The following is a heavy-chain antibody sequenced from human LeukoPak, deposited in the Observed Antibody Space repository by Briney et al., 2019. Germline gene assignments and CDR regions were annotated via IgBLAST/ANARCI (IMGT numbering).Heavy chain of an antibody. V-gene: IGHV3-7*01. Sequence: GGSLRLSCAATGFNFNTYWMSWVRQAPGKGLGWVANMRQDGSEKYYLASLNGRFTISRDNAKNSLYLQMNSLTAEDTALYFCARDRDPRHNYFGYWGQGTLVTVSS. CDR2: MRQDGSEK. CDR3: ARDRDPRHNYFGY. CDR1: GFNFNTYW. D-gene: IGHD1-1*01. J-gene: IGHJ4*02.